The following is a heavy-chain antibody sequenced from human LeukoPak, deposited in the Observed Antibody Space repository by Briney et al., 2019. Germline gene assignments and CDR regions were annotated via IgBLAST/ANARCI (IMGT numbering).Heavy chain of an antibody. Sequence: RVASVKVSCKASGYTFTGYYMHWVRQATGQGLEWMGWMNPNSGNTGYAQKFQGRVTITRNTSISTAYMELSSLRSEDTAVYYCARGRGYYGSGSYYDAFDIWGQGTMVTVSS. CDR3: ARGRGYYGSGSYYDAFDI. CDR1: GYTFTGYY. CDR2: MNPNSGNT. V-gene: IGHV1-8*03. D-gene: IGHD3-10*01. J-gene: IGHJ3*02.